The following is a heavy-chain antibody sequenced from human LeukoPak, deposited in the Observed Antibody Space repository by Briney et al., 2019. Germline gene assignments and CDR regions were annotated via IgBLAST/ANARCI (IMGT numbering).Heavy chain of an antibody. Sequence: SETLSLTCAVYGGSFSGYYWSWIRQPPGKGLEWIGEINHSGSTNYNPSRKSRVTISVDTSKNQFSLKLSSVTAADTAVYYCARGWIAAAGDYWGQGTLVTVSS. CDR1: GGSFSGYY. D-gene: IGHD6-13*01. CDR3: ARGWIAAAGDY. CDR2: INHSGST. V-gene: IGHV4-34*01. J-gene: IGHJ4*02.